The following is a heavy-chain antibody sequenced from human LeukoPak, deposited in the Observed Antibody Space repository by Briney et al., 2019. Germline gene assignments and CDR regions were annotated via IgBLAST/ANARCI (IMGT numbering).Heavy chain of an antibody. CDR1: GFTFSSYW. D-gene: IGHD3-9*01. V-gene: IGHV3-7*03. J-gene: IGHJ3*02. Sequence: GGSLRPSCAASGFTFSSYWMSWVRQAPGKGLERVANIKHDGSEKYYVDSVKGRFTISRDNAKNSLYLQMNSLRAEDTAVYYCARLGFLTGYYNDAFDIWGQGTMVTVSS. CDR3: ARLGFLTGYYNDAFDI. CDR2: IKHDGSEK.